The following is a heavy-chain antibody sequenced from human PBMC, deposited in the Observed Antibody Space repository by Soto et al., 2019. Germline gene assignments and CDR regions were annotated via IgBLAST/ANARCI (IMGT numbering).Heavy chain of an antibody. CDR1: GFSLTTSGVN. Sequence: QITLKESGPPLVKPTQTLTLPCSFSGFSLTTSGVNVAWIRQPPGKALEWIAGINWGDDQRYSPSLRSRRTLTRDNSNKQVVLTMTNMDPVDTATYYCAQRVGSPGSFDYWGQGILVTVSS. CDR3: AQRVGSPGSFDY. D-gene: IGHD6-25*01. V-gene: IGHV2-5*02. CDR2: INWGDDQ. J-gene: IGHJ4*02.